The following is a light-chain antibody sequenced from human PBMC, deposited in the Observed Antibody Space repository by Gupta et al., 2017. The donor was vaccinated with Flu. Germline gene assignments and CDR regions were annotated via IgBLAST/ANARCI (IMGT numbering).Light chain of an antibody. CDR2: QVS. V-gene: IGKV2-30*01. CDR1: Y. CDR3: MQGSRWPWA. Sequence: YLQWFQQRPGQSPRRLIYQVSHQESAIPDRVSCCRLGTDIPMKISRVEAEDVGGYYCMQGSRWPWAFGKGS. J-gene: IGKJ1*01.